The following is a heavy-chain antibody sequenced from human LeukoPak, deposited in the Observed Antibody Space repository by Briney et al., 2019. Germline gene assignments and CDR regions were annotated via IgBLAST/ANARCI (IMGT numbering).Heavy chain of an antibody. V-gene: IGHV7-4-1*02. CDR2: INTNTGNP. CDR1: GYTFTSYA. Sequence: ASVKVSCKASGYTFTSYAMNWVRQAPGQGLEWMGWINTNTGNPTYAQGFTGRFVFSLDTSVSTAYLQISSLKAEDTAVYYCARGPEPGIAVAGTEGALYIWGQGKMVTVSS. CDR3: ARGPEPGIAVAGTEGALYI. D-gene: IGHD6-19*01. J-gene: IGHJ3*02.